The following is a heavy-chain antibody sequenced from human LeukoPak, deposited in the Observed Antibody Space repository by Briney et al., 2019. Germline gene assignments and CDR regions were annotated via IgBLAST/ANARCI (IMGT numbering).Heavy chain of an antibody. CDR3: TRGTIFGVAYNWFDP. CDR1: GAAISSYY. D-gene: IGHD3-3*01. V-gene: IGHV4-59*01. Sequence: PSETLSLTCTVSGAAISSYYWSWIRLPPGKGLEWIGYILYSEGTNYNPSLKSRVTISGDTSKNQFSLKLTSVTAADTAIYYCTRGTIFGVAYNWFDPWGQGTLVTVSS. CDR2: ILYSEGT. J-gene: IGHJ5*02.